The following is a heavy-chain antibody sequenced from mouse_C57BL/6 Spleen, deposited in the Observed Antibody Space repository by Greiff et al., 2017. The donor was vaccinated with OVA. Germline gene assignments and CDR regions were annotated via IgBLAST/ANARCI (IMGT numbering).Heavy chain of an antibody. CDR2: IDPSDSYT. V-gene: IGHV1-69*01. D-gene: IGHD1-1*01. J-gene: IGHJ1*03. CDR3: ARSLLRYPYWYFDV. CDR1: GYTFTSYW. Sequence: QVQLQQPGAELVMPGASVKLSCKASGYTFTSYWMHWVKQRPGQGLEWIGEIDPSDSYTNYNQKFKGKSTLTVDKSSSTAYMQLSSLTSEDSAVYYCARSLLRYPYWYFDVWGTGTTVTVSS.